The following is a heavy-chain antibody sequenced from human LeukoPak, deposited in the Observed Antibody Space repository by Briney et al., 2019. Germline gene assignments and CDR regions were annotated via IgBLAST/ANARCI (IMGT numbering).Heavy chain of an antibody. J-gene: IGHJ1*01. Sequence: GGSLRLSGAASGFTFSTNAMHWVRQAPGKGLEWMAVISFDGSSDTYADPVEGRFTISRDNSKNTLYLQVNSLRNDDTAVYYCARDGANDLFKGGAYFLDWGQGALVTVSS. V-gene: IGHV3-30-3*01. CDR3: ARDGANDLFKGGAYFLD. CDR2: ISFDGSSD. CDR1: GFTFSTNA. D-gene: IGHD4/OR15-4a*01.